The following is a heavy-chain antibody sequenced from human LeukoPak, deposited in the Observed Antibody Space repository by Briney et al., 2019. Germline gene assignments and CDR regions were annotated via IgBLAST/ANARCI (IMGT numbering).Heavy chain of an antibody. J-gene: IGHJ6*02. V-gene: IGHV3-23*01. Sequence: GGSLRLSCAVSGFAFGSEAMSWVRQSPARGLEWVASISPGGGTTYYADSVKGRFTISRDNSKNTLYLQMNSLRAEDTAVYYCARVVPAAIYYYYYGMDVWGQGTTVTVSS. D-gene: IGHD2-2*01. CDR1: GFAFGSEA. CDR3: ARVVPAAIYYYYYGMDV. CDR2: ISPGGGTT.